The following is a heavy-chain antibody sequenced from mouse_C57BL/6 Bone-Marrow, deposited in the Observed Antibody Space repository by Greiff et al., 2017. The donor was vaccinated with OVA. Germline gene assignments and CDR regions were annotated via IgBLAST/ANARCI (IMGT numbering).Heavy chain of an antibody. D-gene: IGHD1-1*01. CDR2: INPNYGTT. V-gene: IGHV1-39*01. CDR3: AFYYGSSYMYFDV. J-gene: IGHJ1*03. Sequence: EVQLQQSGPELVKPGASVKISCKASGYSFTDYNMNWVKQRNGKSLEWIGVINPNYGTTIYNQKFKGKATLTVDQSSRTAYMQLNSLTSEDTAVYYCAFYYGSSYMYFDVWGTGTTVTVSS. CDR1: GYSFTDYN.